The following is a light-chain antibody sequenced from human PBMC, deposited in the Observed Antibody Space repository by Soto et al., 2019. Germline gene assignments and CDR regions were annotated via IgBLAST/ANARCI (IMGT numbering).Light chain of an antibody. Sequence: DIQMTQSPSSLSASVGDRVTITCRASQGISNYLAWSQQKPGKVPKLLIYAASTLQSGVPSRVSGSGSGTDFTITISSLQPEDVATYYCQYYHSSPFNCVGGPKVEIK. CDR2: AAS. V-gene: IGKV1-27*01. CDR3: QYYHSSPFN. CDR1: QGISNY. J-gene: IGKJ4*01.